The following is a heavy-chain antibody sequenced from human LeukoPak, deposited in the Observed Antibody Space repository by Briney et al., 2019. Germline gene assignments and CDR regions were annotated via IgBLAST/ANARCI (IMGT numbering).Heavy chain of an antibody. Sequence: ASVKVSCKASGYTFTSYDINWVRQATGQGLEWMGWMNPNSGNTGYAQKFQGRVTMTRNTSISTAYMELSSLRSEDTAVYYCARTRAVADAFDIWGQGTMVTVSS. D-gene: IGHD6-19*01. J-gene: IGHJ3*02. V-gene: IGHV1-8*01. CDR1: GYTFTSYD. CDR2: MNPNSGNT. CDR3: ARTRAVADAFDI.